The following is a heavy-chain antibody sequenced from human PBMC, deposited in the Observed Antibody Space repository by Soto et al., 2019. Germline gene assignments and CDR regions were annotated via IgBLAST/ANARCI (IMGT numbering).Heavy chain of an antibody. J-gene: IGHJ3*02. D-gene: IGHD1-26*01. CDR3: AKGLVGSPYAFDI. CDR2: ISGSGGST. CDR1: GFTFSSYA. V-gene: IGHV3-23*01. Sequence: GGSLRLSCVASGFTFSSYAVSWVRQAPGKGLEWVSAISGSGGSTYYADSVKGRFTISRDNSKNTLYLQMNSLRAEDTAVYYCAKGLVGSPYAFDIWGQGTMVTVSS.